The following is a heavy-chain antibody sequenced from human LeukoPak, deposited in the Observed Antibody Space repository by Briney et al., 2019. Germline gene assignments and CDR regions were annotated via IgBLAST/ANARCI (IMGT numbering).Heavy chain of an antibody. CDR1: GFTFSTYA. CDR3: ARERGYYDSSGYYDGGFDY. J-gene: IGHJ4*02. Sequence: GGSLRLSCAASGFTFSTYAMHWVRQAPGKGLEWVAVISYDGSNKYYADSVKGRFTISRDNSKNTLYLQMDSLRAEDTAVYYCARERGYYDSSGYYDGGFDYWGQGTLVTVSS. CDR2: ISYDGSNK. D-gene: IGHD3-22*01. V-gene: IGHV3-30*04.